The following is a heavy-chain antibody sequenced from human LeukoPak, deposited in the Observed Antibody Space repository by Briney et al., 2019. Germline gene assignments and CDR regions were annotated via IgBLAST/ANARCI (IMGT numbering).Heavy chain of an antibody. V-gene: IGHV1-2*02. CDR2: INPNSGGT. Sequence: ASVKVSCKASGYTFTGYYMHWVRQAPGQGLEWMGWINPNSGGTNYAQKFQGRVTMTRDTSISTAYMELSRLRSDDTAVYYCARDLRTAAENNVDYWGQGTLVTVSS. D-gene: IGHD6-13*01. CDR1: GYTFTGYY. CDR3: ARDLRTAAENNVDY. J-gene: IGHJ4*02.